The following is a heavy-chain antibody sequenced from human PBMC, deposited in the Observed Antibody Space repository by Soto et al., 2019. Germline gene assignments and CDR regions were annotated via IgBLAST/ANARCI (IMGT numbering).Heavy chain of an antibody. J-gene: IGHJ6*02. CDR3: AKDYYSSGCYYGMDV. V-gene: IGHV3-9*01. CDR2: ISWNSGSI. Sequence: EVQLVESGGGLVQPGRSLRLSCAASGFTFDDYAMHWVRQAPGKGLEWVSGISWNSGSIGYADSVKGRFTISRDNAKNSLYLQMNSLRAEDTALYYCAKDYYSSGCYYGMDVWGQGTTVTVSS. CDR1: GFTFDDYA. D-gene: IGHD6-19*01.